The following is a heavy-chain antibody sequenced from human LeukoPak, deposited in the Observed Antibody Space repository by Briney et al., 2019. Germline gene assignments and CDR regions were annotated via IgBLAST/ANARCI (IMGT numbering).Heavy chain of an antibody. J-gene: IGHJ3*02. CDR1: GFTFSSYA. V-gene: IGHV3-30*04. CDR2: ISSDGSNK. D-gene: IGHD6-19*01. Sequence: GGSLRLSRAASGFTFSSYAMHWVRQAPGKGLEWVAVISSDGSNKYYADSVKGRSTVSRDNSKNTLYLQMSRLRAEDTAVYYCARVISSGWSHAFDIWGQGTMVTVSS. CDR3: ARVISSGWSHAFDI.